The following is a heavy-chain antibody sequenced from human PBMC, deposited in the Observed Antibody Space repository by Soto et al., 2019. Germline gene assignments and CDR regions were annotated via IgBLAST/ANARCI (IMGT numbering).Heavy chain of an antibody. CDR2: IGDSGYT. J-gene: IGHJ4*02. CDR1: GGSFESYY. Sequence: VQLQESGPGLVKPSETLSLTCTVSGGSFESYYWTWIRQPPGRGLECPAYIGDSGYTTSSPSLKSRVTISVDTSKNQFSLKLSSVTAADTAVYYCARAGSSGWYLDYWGQGTLVAVSS. D-gene: IGHD6-19*01. CDR3: ARAGSSGWYLDY. V-gene: IGHV4-59*01.